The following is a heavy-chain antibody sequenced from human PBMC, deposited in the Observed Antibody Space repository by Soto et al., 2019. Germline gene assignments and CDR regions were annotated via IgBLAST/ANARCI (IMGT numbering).Heavy chain of an antibody. CDR3: AREGPEAFRRTWHFDY. Sequence: GGSLILSCAASGVTFSNFAMHWFRQAPGKGLEWVAVMSFDGTTKFYADSVKGRFTVSRDNSQDTLYLQMNSLRDEDTAVYYCAREGPEAFRRTWHFDYRGQGPLVTVSS. CDR1: GVTFSNFA. V-gene: IGHV3-30-3*01. J-gene: IGHJ4*02. CDR2: MSFDGTTK.